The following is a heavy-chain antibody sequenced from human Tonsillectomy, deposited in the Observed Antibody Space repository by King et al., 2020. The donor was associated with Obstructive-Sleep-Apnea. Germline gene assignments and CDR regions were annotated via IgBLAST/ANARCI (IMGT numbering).Heavy chain of an antibody. D-gene: IGHD3-3*01. CDR3: ASFSSSSHFDY. V-gene: IGHV1-2*02. CDR2: INPHSGDT. CDR1: GYTFTAYL. J-gene: IGHJ4*02. Sequence: FQLVQSGAEVKKPGASVKVSCKASGYTFTAYLMHWVRQAPGQGLEWMGWINPHSGDTNFLQKFQGRVTMTRDTSINTAYMELTRLRSGDTAVYYCASFSSSSHFDYWGQGTLVTVSS.